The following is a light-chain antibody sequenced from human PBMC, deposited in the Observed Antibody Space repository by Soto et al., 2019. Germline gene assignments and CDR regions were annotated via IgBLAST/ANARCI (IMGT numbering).Light chain of an antibody. J-gene: IGKJ5*01. CDR2: DAS. CDR3: QQRSSWPIT. CDR1: QSVSSY. V-gene: IGKV3-11*01. Sequence: EIVLTQSPVTLSLSPGERATLSCRASQSVSSYLAWYQQKPGQAPRLLIYDASNRATGIPARFSGSGSWTDFTLAISRLEPEDFAVYYCQQRSSWPITFGQGTRLGI.